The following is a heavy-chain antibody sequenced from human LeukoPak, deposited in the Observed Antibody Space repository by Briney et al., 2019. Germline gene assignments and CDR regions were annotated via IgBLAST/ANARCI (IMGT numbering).Heavy chain of an antibody. CDR3: ARDRSGGGYMASISAFDI. CDR2: ISAYNGNT. V-gene: IGHV1-18*01. J-gene: IGHJ3*02. D-gene: IGHD3-16*01. CDR1: GYTFTSYG. Sequence: GASVKVSCKASGYTFTSYGISGVRQAPGQGLEWMGWISAYNGNTNYAQKLQGRVTMTTDTSTSTAYMELRSLRSDDTAVYYCARDRSGGGYMASISAFDIWGQGTMVTVSS.